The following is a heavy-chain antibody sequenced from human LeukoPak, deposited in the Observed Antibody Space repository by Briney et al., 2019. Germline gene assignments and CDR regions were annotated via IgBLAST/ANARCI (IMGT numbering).Heavy chain of an antibody. CDR3: ARDPGIAAAGTVDY. CDR1: GGTFSSYA. J-gene: IGHJ4*02. D-gene: IGHD6-13*01. Sequence: SVKVSCKASGGTFSSYAISWVRQAPGQGLEWMGRIIPILGIANYAQKFQGRVTITADKSTSTAYMELSILRSEDTAVYYCARDPGIAAAGTVDYWGQGTLVTVSS. V-gene: IGHV1-69*04. CDR2: IIPILGIA.